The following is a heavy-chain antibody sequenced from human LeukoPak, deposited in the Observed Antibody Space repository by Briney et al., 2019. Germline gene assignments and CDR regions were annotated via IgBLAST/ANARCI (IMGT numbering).Heavy chain of an antibody. Sequence: GGSLRLSCAASGFTFSSYAMSWVRQAPGKGLEWVSAISGSGGSTYYADSVKGRFTISRDNSKNTLYLQMNSLRAEDTAVYYCAKVGGASLYYYYGMDVWDQGTTVTVSS. J-gene: IGHJ6*02. CDR3: AKVGGASLYYYYGMDV. V-gene: IGHV3-23*01. CDR1: GFTFSSYA. CDR2: ISGSGGST.